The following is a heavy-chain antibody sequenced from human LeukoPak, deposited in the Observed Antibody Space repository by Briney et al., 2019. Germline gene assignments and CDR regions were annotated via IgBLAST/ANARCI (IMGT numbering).Heavy chain of an antibody. J-gene: IGHJ4*02. CDR1: GGSISSYY. Sequence: SETLSLTCTVSGGSISSYYWSWIRQPPGKGLEWIGEINHSGSTNYNLSLKSRVTISVDTSKNQFSLKLSSVTAADTAVYYCARTYVRYCSSTSCYGAFDYWGQGTLVTVSS. D-gene: IGHD2-2*01. CDR2: INHSGST. CDR3: ARTYVRYCSSTSCYGAFDY. V-gene: IGHV4-34*01.